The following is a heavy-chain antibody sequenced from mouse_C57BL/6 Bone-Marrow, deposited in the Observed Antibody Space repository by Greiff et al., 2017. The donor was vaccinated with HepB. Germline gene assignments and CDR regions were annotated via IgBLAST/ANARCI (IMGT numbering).Heavy chain of an antibody. CDR1: GFTFSSYA. D-gene: IGHD1-1*01. CDR2: ISSGGDYI. V-gene: IGHV5-9-1*02. J-gene: IGHJ4*01. Sequence: EVQLVESGEGLVKPGGSLKLSCAASGFTFSSYAMSWVRQTPEKRLEWVAYISSGGDYIYYADTVKGRFTISRDNARNTLYLQMSSLESEDTAMYYCTRVTTVVAGGYYYAMDYWGQGTSVTVSS. CDR3: TRVTTVVAGGYYYAMDY.